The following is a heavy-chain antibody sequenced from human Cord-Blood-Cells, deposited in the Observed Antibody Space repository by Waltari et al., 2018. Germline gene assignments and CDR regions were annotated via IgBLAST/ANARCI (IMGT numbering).Heavy chain of an antibody. CDR2: ISSSSSYI. CDR3: ARDGTTGSNVAFDI. D-gene: IGHD1-1*01. Sequence: EVQLVESGGGLVKPGGSLRLSCAASGFTFSSYSMTWVRQAPGKGLEWVSSISSSSSYIYYADSVKGRFTISRDNAKNSLYLQMNSLRAEDTAVYYCARDGTTGSNVAFDIWGQGTMVTVSS. CDR1: GFTFSSYS. J-gene: IGHJ3*02. V-gene: IGHV3-21*01.